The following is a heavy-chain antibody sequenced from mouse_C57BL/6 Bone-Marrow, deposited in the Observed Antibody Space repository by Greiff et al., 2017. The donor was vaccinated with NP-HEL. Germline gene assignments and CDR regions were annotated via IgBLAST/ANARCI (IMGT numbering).Heavy chain of an antibody. CDR3: ARSVSSPVAY. D-gene: IGHD1-1*01. Sequence: VQLQQSGAELARPGASVKLSCKASGYTFTSYGISWVKQRTGQGLEWIGEIYPRSGNTYYNEKFKGKATLTADKSSSTAYMELRSLTSEDSAVYFCARSVSSPVAYWGQGTLVTVSA. J-gene: IGHJ3*01. CDR2: IYPRSGNT. CDR1: GYTFTSYG. V-gene: IGHV1-81*01.